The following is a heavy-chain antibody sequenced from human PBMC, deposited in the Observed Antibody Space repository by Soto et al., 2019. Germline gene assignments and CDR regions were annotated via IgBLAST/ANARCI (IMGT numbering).Heavy chain of an antibody. Sequence: QVQLVESGGGVVQPGRSLRLSCAASGFTFSSFGMHWVHQAPGKGLEWVAVIWYDGINKYYADSVKGRFTISRDNSKNTVYLQMNSLRAEDTAVYYCARDAAGYRTGWYPYWGQGTLVTVSS. CDR3: ARDAAGYRTGWYPY. J-gene: IGHJ4*02. V-gene: IGHV3-33*01. CDR2: IWYDGINK. D-gene: IGHD6-19*01. CDR1: GFTFSSFG.